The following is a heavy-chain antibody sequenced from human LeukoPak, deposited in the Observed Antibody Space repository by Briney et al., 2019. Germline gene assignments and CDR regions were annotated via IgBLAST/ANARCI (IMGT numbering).Heavy chain of an antibody. CDR1: GFTFSSYA. CDR3: AKYWVGSGSYYAPFDY. J-gene: IGHJ4*02. CDR2: ISGHGGYT. V-gene: IGHV3-23*01. Sequence: GGSLRLSCAASGFTFSSYAMSWVRQYPGKGLEWVSGISGHGGYTYYADSVKGRFTISRDNAKNTLFLQMNSLRAEDTALYYCAKYWVGSGSYYAPFDYWGPGTLVTVSS. D-gene: IGHD3-22*01.